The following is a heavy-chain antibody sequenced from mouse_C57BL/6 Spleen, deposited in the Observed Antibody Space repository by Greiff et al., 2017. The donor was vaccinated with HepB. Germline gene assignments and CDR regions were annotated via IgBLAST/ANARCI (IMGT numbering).Heavy chain of an antibody. CDR1: GYSITSGYD. CDR3: ARGGYDGDAMDY. D-gene: IGHD2-2*01. Sequence: EVKLVESGPGMVKPSQSLSLTCTVTGYSITSGYDWHWIRHFPGNKLEWMGYISYSGSTNYNPSLKSRISITHDTSKNHFFLKLNSVTTEDTATYYCARGGYDGDAMDYWGQGTSVTVSS. CDR2: ISYSGST. V-gene: IGHV3-1*01. J-gene: IGHJ4*01.